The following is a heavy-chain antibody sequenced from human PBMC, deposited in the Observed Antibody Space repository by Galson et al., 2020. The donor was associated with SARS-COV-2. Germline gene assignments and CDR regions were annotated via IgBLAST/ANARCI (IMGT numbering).Heavy chain of an antibody. Sequence: GGSMRLSCAASGFTFSSYGMHWVRQAPGKGTEWVASLWYDGSNTYYADSVKGRFTISRDNSKNTLYLQMNSLRAEDTAVYYCARDYYDSSGYTVDAFDIWGQGTMVTVSS. CDR1: GFTFSSYG. CDR3: ARDYYDSSGYTVDAFDI. CDR2: LWYDGSNT. V-gene: IGHV3-33*01. J-gene: IGHJ3*02. D-gene: IGHD3-22*01.